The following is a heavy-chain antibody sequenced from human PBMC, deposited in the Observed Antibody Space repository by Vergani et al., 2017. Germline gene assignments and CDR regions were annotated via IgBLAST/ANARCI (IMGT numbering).Heavy chain of an antibody. D-gene: IGHD2/OR15-2a*01. CDR1: GFTFSSYA. CDR2: ISYDGSNK. V-gene: IGHV3-30*04. J-gene: IGHJ4*02. CDR3: AKVRGFQPY. Sequence: QVQLVESGGGVVQPGRSLRLSCAASGFTFSSYAMHWVRQAPGKGLEWVAVISYDGSNKYYADSVKGRFTISRDNSKNTLYLQMNSLRAEDTAVYYCAKVRGFQPYWGQGTLVTVSS.